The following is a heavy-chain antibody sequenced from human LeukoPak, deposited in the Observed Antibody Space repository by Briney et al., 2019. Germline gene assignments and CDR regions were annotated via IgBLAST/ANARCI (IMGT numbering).Heavy chain of an antibody. D-gene: IGHD5-18*01. V-gene: IGHV3-21*04. Sequence: PGGSLRLSCAASGFTFSSYSMNWVRQAPGKGLEWVSSISSSSSYIYYADSVKGRFTISRDNAKNSLYLQMNSLRAEDTALYYCAKDRTYGYEALDFWGQGTLVTVSS. CDR3: AKDRTYGYEALDF. CDR2: ISSSSSYI. J-gene: IGHJ4*02. CDR1: GFTFSSYS.